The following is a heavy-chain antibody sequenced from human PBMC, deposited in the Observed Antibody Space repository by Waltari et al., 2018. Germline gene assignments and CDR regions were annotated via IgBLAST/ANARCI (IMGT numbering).Heavy chain of an antibody. J-gene: IGHJ6*03. Sequence: QVQLQESGPGLVKPSETLSLTCTVSGGSISSYYWSWIRQPPGKGLEWIGYIYYSGSTNYKPSLKSRVTISVDTSKNQFSLKLSSVTAADTAVYYCATNSIFGVVNNYYYYMDVWGKGTTVTVSS. D-gene: IGHD3-3*01. CDR2: IYYSGST. CDR1: GGSISSYY. V-gene: IGHV4-59*01. CDR3: ATNSIFGVVNNYYYYMDV.